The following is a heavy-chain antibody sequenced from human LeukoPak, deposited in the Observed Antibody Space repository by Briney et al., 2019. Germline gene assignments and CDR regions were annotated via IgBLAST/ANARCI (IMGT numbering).Heavy chain of an antibody. V-gene: IGHV3-23*01. CDR2: ISGSGGSI. D-gene: IGHD1-26*01. CDR1: GFNFSNFA. J-gene: IGHJ4*02. CDR3: ARVPFGSGSQAFDY. Sequence: GGSLRLSCAGSGFNFSNFAMNWVRQTPEKGLEWVSFISGSGGSIHYGGSVKGRFTISRDNSKNTLYLQMNSLRAEDTAVYYCARVPFGSGSQAFDYWGQGTLVTVSS.